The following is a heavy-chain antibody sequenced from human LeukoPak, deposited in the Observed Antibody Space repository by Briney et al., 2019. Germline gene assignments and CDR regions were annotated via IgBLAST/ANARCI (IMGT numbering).Heavy chain of an antibody. V-gene: IGHV4-59*01. CDR2: IYYSGST. Sequence: SETLSLTCTVSGDSISSYYWGWIRQPPGKGLEWIGYIYYSGSTNYNPSLKSRVTISVDTSKNQFSLKLSSVTAADTAVYYCARGVYYDTSDNWFDPWGQGTLVTVSS. J-gene: IGHJ5*02. D-gene: IGHD3-22*01. CDR1: GDSISSYY. CDR3: ARGVYYDTSDNWFDP.